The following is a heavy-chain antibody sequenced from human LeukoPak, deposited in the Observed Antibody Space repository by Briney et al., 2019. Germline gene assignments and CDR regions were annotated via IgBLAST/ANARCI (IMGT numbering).Heavy chain of an antibody. J-gene: IGHJ4*02. D-gene: IGHD1-26*01. CDR1: GGSFSGYY. Sequence: SETLSLTCAVYGGSFSGYYWSWIRQPPGKGLEWIGEINHSGSTNYNPSLKSRVTISVDTSKNQFSLKLSSVTAADTAVYYCARLYSGSYSNWGQGTLVTVSS. CDR2: INHSGST. V-gene: IGHV4-34*01. CDR3: ARLYSGSYSN.